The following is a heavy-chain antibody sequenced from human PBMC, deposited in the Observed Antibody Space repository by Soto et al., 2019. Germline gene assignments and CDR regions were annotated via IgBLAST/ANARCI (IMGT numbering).Heavy chain of an antibody. CDR2: LSWNGGDTT. D-gene: IGHD3-16*01. V-gene: IGHV3-23*04. CDR3: MIRELSLEPRDF. CDR1: GFIFDDYA. Sequence: EVQLVESGGGWVQPGRSLRLSCEASGFIFDDYAMHWVRQVPGRGLEWVSGLSWNGGDTTYYADSVKGRFTISRDNSKNTLYLQMNSLTAEDTAVYYCMIRELSLEPRDFWGQGTLVTVSS. J-gene: IGHJ1*01.